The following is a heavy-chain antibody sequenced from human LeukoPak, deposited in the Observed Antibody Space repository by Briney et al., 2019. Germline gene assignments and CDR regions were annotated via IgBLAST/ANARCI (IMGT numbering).Heavy chain of an antibody. J-gene: IGHJ4*02. V-gene: IGHV4-38-2*01. CDR2: ISHSGST. D-gene: IGHD4-17*01. CDR3: ATPNRQYGDYEAPPFDY. Sequence: PSGTLSLPCAVSGYSISSGYYWGWIRQPPGKGLEGIGTISHSGSTYYNPSLKSRVTISVDTSKTQFSLKLSSVTAADTAVYYCATPNRQYGDYEAPPFDYWGQGTLVTVSS. CDR1: GYSISSGYY.